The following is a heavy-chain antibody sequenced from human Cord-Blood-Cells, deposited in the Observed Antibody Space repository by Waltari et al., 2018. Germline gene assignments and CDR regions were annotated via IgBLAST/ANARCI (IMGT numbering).Heavy chain of an antibody. J-gene: IGHJ4*02. CDR2: IYTSGST. D-gene: IGHD6-25*01. V-gene: IGHV4-4*07. CDR3: ARGQRAEAAFDY. CDR1: GGSISSYY. Sequence: QVQLQESGPGLVKPSETLSLTCTVSGGSISSYYWSWIRQPAGKGLEWIGRIYTSGSTNYNPSLEGRVTMSVDTSKNQFSLKLSSVTAADAAVYYCARGQRAEAAFDYWGQGTLVTVSS.